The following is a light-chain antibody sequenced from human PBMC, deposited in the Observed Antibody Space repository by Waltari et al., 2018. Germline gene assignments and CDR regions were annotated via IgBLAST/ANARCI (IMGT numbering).Light chain of an antibody. V-gene: IGLV1-36*01. CDR1: TSNIGTNA. Sequence: QSVLTQPPSVSEAPWQRVTISCSGSTSNIGTNAVNWYQQPPGTAPKLLIYNDDLLPSGVSDRFSGSKSGTSASLTISGLQSEDEAHYYCAAWDDSVNGRVFGGGTRLTVL. CDR3: AAWDDSVNGRV. CDR2: NDD. J-gene: IGLJ3*02.